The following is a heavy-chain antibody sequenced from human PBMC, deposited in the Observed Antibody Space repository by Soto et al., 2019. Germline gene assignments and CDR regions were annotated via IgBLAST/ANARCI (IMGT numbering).Heavy chain of an antibody. Sequence: GGSLRLSCAASGFTLSSYSMNGVRQAPGKGLEWVSYISSSSSTVYYADSVKGRFTISSDNAKNSLYLQMNSLRDEDTAVYYCARDEQPTTSSYYAMDVWGQGTTVTVSS. D-gene: IGHD4-4*01. CDR1: GFTLSSYS. V-gene: IGHV3-48*02. CDR2: ISSSSSTV. CDR3: ARDEQPTTSSYYAMDV. J-gene: IGHJ6*02.